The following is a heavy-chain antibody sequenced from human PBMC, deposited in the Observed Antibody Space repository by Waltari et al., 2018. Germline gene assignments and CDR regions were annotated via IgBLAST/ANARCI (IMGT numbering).Heavy chain of an antibody. V-gene: IGHV4-59*01. J-gene: IGHJ4*02. Sequence: QVQLQESGPGLVKPSETLSLTCTVSGGSISSYYWSWIRQPPGKGLAWIGYIYYSGSTNYTPSRNSRVTISVDTSKNQFSLKLSSVTAADTAVYYCATGDGCTNGVCRSFDYWGQGTLVTVSS. CDR1: GGSISSYY. D-gene: IGHD2-8*01. CDR3: ATGDGCTNGVCRSFDY. CDR2: IYYSGST.